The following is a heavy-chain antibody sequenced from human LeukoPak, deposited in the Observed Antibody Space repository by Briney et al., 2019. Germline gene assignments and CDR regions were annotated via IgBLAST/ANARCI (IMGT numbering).Heavy chain of an antibody. Sequence: GEPLKISCKGSGYSFTSYYIGWVRQMPGKGLEWMGIIYPGDSDTRYSPSFQGQVTISADKSISTAYLQWSSLKASDTAMYYCARWGVGATNYFDYWGQGTLVTVSS. CDR2: IYPGDSDT. CDR1: GYSFTSYY. CDR3: ARWGVGATNYFDY. V-gene: IGHV5-51*01. J-gene: IGHJ4*02. D-gene: IGHD1-26*01.